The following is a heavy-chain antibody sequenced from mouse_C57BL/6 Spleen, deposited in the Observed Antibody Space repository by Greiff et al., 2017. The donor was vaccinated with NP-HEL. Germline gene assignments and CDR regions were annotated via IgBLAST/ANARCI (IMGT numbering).Heavy chain of an antibody. CDR1: GFTFSSYA. Sequence: EVQLQESGGGLVKPGGSLKLSCAASGFTFSSYAMSWVRQTPEKRLEWVATISDGGSYTYYPDNVKGRFTISRDNAKNNLYLQMSHLKSEDTAMYYCARDIDRGFAYWGQGTLVTVSA. D-gene: IGHD2-14*01. V-gene: IGHV5-4*01. J-gene: IGHJ3*01. CDR2: ISDGGSYT. CDR3: ARDIDRGFAY.